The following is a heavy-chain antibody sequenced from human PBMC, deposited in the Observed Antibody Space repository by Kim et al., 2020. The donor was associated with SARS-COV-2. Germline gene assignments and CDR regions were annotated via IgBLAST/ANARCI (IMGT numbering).Heavy chain of an antibody. CDR1: GFTFSTYV. D-gene: IGHD3-16*01. V-gene: IGHV3-23*01. Sequence: GGSLRLSCAASGFTFSTYVMSWVRQAPGKGLECVSSISISGDNTYYADSVKGRLTISRDNSKNTLYLQMNSLRAEHTAVYYCAKGGGMDVWGQGTTVTVSS. CDR3: AKGGGMDV. J-gene: IGHJ6*02. CDR2: ISISGDNT.